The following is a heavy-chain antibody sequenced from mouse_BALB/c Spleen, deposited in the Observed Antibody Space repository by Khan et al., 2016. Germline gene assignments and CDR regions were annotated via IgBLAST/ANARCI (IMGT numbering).Heavy chain of an antibody. CDR3: ARSPYDYDVGFAY. CDR2: IDPANGNT. D-gene: IGHD2-4*01. CDR1: GFNIKDTY. Sequence: VQLQQSGAELVKPGASVKLSCTASGFNIKDTYMHWVKQRPEQGLEWIGRIDPANGNTKYDPKFQGKATITADTSSNNAYLQLSSLTAEDTAVYYCARSPYDYDVGFAYWGQGTLVTVSA. J-gene: IGHJ3*01. V-gene: IGHV14-3*02.